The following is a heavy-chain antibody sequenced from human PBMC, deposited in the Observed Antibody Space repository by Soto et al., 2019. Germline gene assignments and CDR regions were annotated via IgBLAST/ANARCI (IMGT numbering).Heavy chain of an antibody. CDR2: IYYSGST. V-gene: IGHV4-59*01. CDR3: ARGRYCLTGRCFPNWFDS. J-gene: IGHJ5*01. Sequence: KTSETLSLTCTVSGDSISSFYWSWVRQPPGKGLEWIGYIYYSGSTSYNPSLESRVTISVDTSENQFSLKLSSVTAADTAVYFCARGRYCLTGRCFPNWFDSWGQGTLVTVSS. CDR1: GDSISSFY. D-gene: IGHD2-15*01.